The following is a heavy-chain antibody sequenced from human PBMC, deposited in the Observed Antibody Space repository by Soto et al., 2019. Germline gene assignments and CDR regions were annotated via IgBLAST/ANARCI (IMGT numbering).Heavy chain of an antibody. CDR1: GFTFSSYA. J-gene: IGHJ4*02. Sequence: GGSLRLSCAASGFTFSSYAMHWVRQAPGKGLEWVAVISYDGSNEYYADSVKGRFTISRDNSKNTLYLQVNSLRAEDTAMYYCAKERTRHFDYWGQGIPVTVS. D-gene: IGHD1-1*01. CDR3: AKERTRHFDY. CDR2: ISYDGSNE. V-gene: IGHV3-30-3*01.